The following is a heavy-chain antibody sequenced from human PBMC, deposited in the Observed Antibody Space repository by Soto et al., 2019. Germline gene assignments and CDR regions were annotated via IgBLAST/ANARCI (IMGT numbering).Heavy chain of an antibody. CDR2: ISASGSNT. V-gene: IGHV3-23*01. J-gene: IGHJ4*02. Sequence: GGSLRLSCAASGFTFSTHAMSWVRQAPGKGLEWVSTISASGSNTYYADSVKGRFTISRDNSKNTLFLQMNSLRAEDTAIYYCAKDLGGSRDDYWGQGTLVTVSS. CDR1: GFTFSTHA. CDR3: AKDLGGSRDDY.